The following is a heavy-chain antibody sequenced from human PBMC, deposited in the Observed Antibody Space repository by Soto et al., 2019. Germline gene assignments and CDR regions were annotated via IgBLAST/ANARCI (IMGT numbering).Heavy chain of an antibody. J-gene: IGHJ3*01. CDR3: AKDTVGGYSFWSGYYSDGLDV. CDR1: GFTFDSYA. Sequence: EVKLLESGGGLAQPGGSLRLSCVGSGFTFDSYAISWVRQAPGERLQWIAAISGSADGTDYAHSVRGRFTISRDNAKKTAHLQMDSLRVEDTAVYFCAKDTVGGYSFWSGYYSDGLDVWGQGTLVTFS. V-gene: IGHV3-23*01. D-gene: IGHD3-3*01. CDR2: ISGSADGT.